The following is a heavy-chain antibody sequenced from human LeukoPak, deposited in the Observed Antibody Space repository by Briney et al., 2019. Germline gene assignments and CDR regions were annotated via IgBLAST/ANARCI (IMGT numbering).Heavy chain of an antibody. V-gene: IGHV3-33*01. J-gene: IGHJ4*02. Sequence: GGSLRLSCAASGFTFSSYGMHWVRQAPGKGLEWVADIWFDGKNEHFADSVKGRFTISRDNSKNTMYLQMNSLRAEDTAVYYCARDLEAYCGGDCPPRFDYWGQGTLVTVSS. CDR3: ARDLEAYCGGDCPPRFDY. D-gene: IGHD2-21*02. CDR1: GFTFSSYG. CDR2: IWFDGKNE.